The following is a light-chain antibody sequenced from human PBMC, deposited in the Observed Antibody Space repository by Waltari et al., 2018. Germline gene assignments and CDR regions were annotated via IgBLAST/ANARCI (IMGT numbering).Light chain of an antibody. CDR3: SSYGITMTTL. CDR2: EVK. V-gene: IGLV2-14*02. Sequence: QSALPQPVSVSGAPGQSITIYSTGNINDIGTFNLVSWYQQHPGNAPNLLIYEVKYRPSGASHRFSGYKAGNTASRTISDLQTEDEALYFCSSYGITMTTLFGGGTKVTVL. CDR1: INDIGTFNL. J-gene: IGLJ2*01.